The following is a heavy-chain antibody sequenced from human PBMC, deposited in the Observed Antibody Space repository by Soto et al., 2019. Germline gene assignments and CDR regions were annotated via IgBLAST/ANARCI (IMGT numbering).Heavy chain of an antibody. CDR1: GFTFSSYW. CDR3: ARVRWLQGHWYFDL. J-gene: IGHJ2*01. D-gene: IGHD5-12*01. V-gene: IGHV3-74*01. Sequence: DVQLVESGGGLVQPGGSLRLSCAASGFTFSSYWMHWVRQAPGKGLVWVSRIRNDGSTTNYADSVKGRFTISRDNAKNTLYLQMNSLRAEDTAVYYCARVRWLQGHWYFDLWGRGTLVTVSS. CDR2: IRNDGSTT.